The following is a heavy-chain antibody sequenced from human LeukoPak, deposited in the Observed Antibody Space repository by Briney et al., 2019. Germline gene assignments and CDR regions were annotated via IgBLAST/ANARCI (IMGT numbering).Heavy chain of an antibody. CDR2: IYPGDSDT. CDR3: ARRGRNFDFDL. J-gene: IGHJ4*01. Sequence: GESLKISCTGSGYGFTSYWIGWVRQMPGKGLEWMGIIYPGDSDTTYSPTFQGQVTISADTSIRTAFLQWSSLKASDTAIYYCARRGRNFDFDLWGQGTLVTVPS. CDR1: GYGFTSYW. V-gene: IGHV5-51*01. D-gene: IGHD3-9*01.